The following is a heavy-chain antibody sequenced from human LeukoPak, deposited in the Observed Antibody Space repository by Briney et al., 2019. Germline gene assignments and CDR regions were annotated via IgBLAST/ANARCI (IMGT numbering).Heavy chain of an antibody. CDR2: IIPIFGTA. Sequence: ASEKVSCKASGGTFSSYAISWVRQAPGQGLEWMGGIIPIFGTANYAQKFQGRVTITADKSTSTAYMELSSLRSEDTAVYYCATPGPEYSSSWYPFDYWGQGTLVTVSS. D-gene: IGHD6-13*01. J-gene: IGHJ4*02. CDR1: GGTFSSYA. CDR3: ATPGPEYSSSWYPFDY. V-gene: IGHV1-69*06.